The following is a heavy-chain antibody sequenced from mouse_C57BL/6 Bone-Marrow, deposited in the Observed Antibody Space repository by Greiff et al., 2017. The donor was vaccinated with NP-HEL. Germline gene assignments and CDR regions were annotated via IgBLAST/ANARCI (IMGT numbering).Heavy chain of an antibody. D-gene: IGHD2-5*01. CDR1: GYTFTSYG. J-gene: IGHJ2*01. V-gene: IGHV1-81*01. CDR3: ARPYYSNYLYYFDY. CDR2: IYPRSGNT. Sequence: QVQLQQSGAELARPGASVKLSCKASGYTFTSYGISWVKQRTGQGLEWIGEIYPRSGNTYYNEKFKGKATLTAEKSSSTAYMELRSLTSEDSAVYFCARPYYSNYLYYFDYWGQGTTLTVSS.